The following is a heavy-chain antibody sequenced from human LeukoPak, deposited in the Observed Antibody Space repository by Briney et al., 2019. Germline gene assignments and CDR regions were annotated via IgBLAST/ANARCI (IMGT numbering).Heavy chain of an antibody. CDR1: GFTFSSYG. V-gene: IGHV3-30*03. CDR3: ARDRGAGDYPLGAFDI. Sequence: GGSLRLSCAASGFTFSSYGMHWVRQAPGKGLEWVAVISYDGSNKYYADSVKGRFTISRDNSKNTLYLQMNSLRAEDTAVYYCARDRGAGDYPLGAFDIWGQGTMVTVSS. D-gene: IGHD4-17*01. J-gene: IGHJ3*02. CDR2: ISYDGSNK.